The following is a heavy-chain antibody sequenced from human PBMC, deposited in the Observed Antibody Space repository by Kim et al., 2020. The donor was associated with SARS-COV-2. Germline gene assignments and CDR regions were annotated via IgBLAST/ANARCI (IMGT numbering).Heavy chain of an antibody. CDR1: GFTFSRFS. J-gene: IGHJ4*02. CDR3: ARESRDSCDFDL. D-gene: IGHD2-21*02. V-gene: IGHV3-74*03. CDR2: IKDDGKIQ. Sequence: GGSLRLSCVVSGFTFSRFSLHWVRQVPGKGPIWVARIKDDGKIQTYADFVEGRFSISRDNTENKLYLQLSSLRAEDTAIYYCARESRDSCDFDLWGQGTLVTVS.